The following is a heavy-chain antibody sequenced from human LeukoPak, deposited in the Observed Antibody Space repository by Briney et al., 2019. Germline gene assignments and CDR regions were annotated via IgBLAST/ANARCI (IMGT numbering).Heavy chain of an antibody. V-gene: IGHV4-34*01. CDR1: GFTLSSYA. J-gene: IGHJ6*02. Sequence: PGGSLRLSCAASGFTLSSYAMSWVRQAPGKGLEWIGEINHSGSTNYNPSLKRRVTISVDTSKNQFSLKLSSVTAADTAVYYCARVIHSSSYYYYYYGMDVWGQGTTVTVSS. CDR3: ARVIHSSSYYYYYYGMDV. D-gene: IGHD6-6*01. CDR2: INHSGST.